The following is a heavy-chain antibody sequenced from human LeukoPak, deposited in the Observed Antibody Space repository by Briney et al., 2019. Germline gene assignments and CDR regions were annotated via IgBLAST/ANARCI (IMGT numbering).Heavy chain of an antibody. D-gene: IGHD2-2*01. CDR1: GGSISSYY. CDR3: ARRVVVPAAMSFNYYYYMDV. CDR2: IYYSGST. Sequence: SETLSLTRTVSGGSISSYYWSWIRQPPGKGLEWIGYIYYSGSTNYNPFLKSRVTISVDTSKNQFSLKLSSVTAADTAVYYCARRVVVPAAMSFNYYYYMDVWGKGTTVTVSS. V-gene: IGHV4-59*01. J-gene: IGHJ6*03.